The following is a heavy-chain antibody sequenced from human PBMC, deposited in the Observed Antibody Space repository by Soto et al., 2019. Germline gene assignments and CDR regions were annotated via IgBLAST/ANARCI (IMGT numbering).Heavy chain of an antibody. V-gene: IGHV3-48*03. J-gene: IGHJ4*02. CDR3: VRDARGGGLLLWDC. D-gene: IGHD3-16*01. CDR1: GFMFNDYE. CDR2: ISEGGTTT. Sequence: EVQLVESGGGLAQSGGSLRLSCAASGFMFNDYEMNWVRQAPGKGLEWVSYISEGGTTTHYTDSVKGRFTISRDNAKESLYLLMNSLTPEDTATYFCVRDARGGGLLLWDCWGQGVVVSVSS.